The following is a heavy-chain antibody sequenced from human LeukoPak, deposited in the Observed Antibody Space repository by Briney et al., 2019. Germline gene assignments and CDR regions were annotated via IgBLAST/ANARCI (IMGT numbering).Heavy chain of an antibody. Sequence: GGSLRLSCVASGFTFSNYWMHWVRQAPEKGPVWVSRINSDGSSTSYADSVKGRFTISRDNAKNSLYLQMNSLRAEDTAVYYCARDRSTSSNSIYYFDYWGQGTLVTVSS. D-gene: IGHD2-2*01. CDR3: ARDRSTSSNSIYYFDY. J-gene: IGHJ4*02. CDR1: GFTFSNYW. CDR2: INSDGSST. V-gene: IGHV3-74*01.